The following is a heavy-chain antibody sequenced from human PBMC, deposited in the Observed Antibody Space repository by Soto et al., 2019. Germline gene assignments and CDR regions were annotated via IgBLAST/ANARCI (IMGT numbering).Heavy chain of an antibody. CDR1: GFPFSSYV. D-gene: IGHD4-4*01. CDR2: ISGGGSNT. V-gene: IGHV3-23*01. CDR3: AKDSNKYSSSLRGRYFDY. J-gene: IGHJ4*02. Sequence: GGSLRLSCAASGFPFSSYVMSWVRQAPGKGLEWVSGISGGGSNTFYADYVKGRFTISRDNSKNTLLLQMNSLGAEDTAVYYCAKDSNKYSSSLRGRYFDYWGQGIGVTVS.